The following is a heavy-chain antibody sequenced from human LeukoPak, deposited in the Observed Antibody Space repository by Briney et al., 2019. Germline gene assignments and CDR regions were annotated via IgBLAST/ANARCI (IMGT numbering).Heavy chain of an antibody. Sequence: SETLSLTCTVSGDSVTSGGYFWTSIRQHPGKGLEWIGYISDSGTTSYNPSLKTRVSISVATSNNQFSLRLSSVTAADTAVYYCARDVVVTSSPDSFDIWGQGTMVTVSS. J-gene: IGHJ3*02. CDR2: ISDSGTT. CDR3: ARDVVVTSSPDSFDI. V-gene: IGHV4-31*03. CDR1: GDSVTSGGYF. D-gene: IGHD2-21*02.